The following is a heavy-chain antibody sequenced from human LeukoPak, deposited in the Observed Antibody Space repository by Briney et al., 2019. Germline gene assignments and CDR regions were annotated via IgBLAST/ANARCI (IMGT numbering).Heavy chain of an antibody. J-gene: IGHJ2*01. D-gene: IGHD2-2*01. CDR2: ISGSGGST. Sequence: GGSLRLSCAASGFTFSTYAMNWVRQAQGKGLEWVSGISGSGGSTYYADSVKGRFTISRDNSKNTLFLQMNSLRAEDTAVYYCARGIVPAAMRYWYFDLWGRGILVAVSS. V-gene: IGHV3-23*01. CDR3: ARGIVPAAMRYWYFDL. CDR1: GFTFSTYA.